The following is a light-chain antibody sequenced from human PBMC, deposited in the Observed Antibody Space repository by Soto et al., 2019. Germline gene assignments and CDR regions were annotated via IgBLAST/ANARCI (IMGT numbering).Light chain of an antibody. CDR3: GTWDGSLSAGI. J-gene: IGLJ1*01. CDR1: TSNVGKNY. CDR2: DNT. Sequence: QSVLTQPPSVSAAPGQKVTISCTGSTSNVGKNYVSWYQHLPGTAPKLLIYDNTKRHSGIPDRFSGSKSGTSATLGITGLQTVDEADYYCGTWDGSLSAGIVGTGTKVTV. V-gene: IGLV1-51*01.